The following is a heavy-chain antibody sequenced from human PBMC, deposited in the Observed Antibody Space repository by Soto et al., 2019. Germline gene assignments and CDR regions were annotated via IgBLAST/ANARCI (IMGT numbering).Heavy chain of an antibody. D-gene: IGHD3-3*01. CDR1: GFTFSSYA. CDR2: ISYDGSNK. V-gene: IGHV3-30-3*01. CDR3: ARARGITIFGVVIIGSNWFDP. J-gene: IGHJ5*02. Sequence: PGGSLRLSCAASGFTFSSYAMHWVRQAAGKGLEWVAVISYDGSNKYYADSVKGRFTISRDNSKNTLYLQMNSLRAEDTAVYYCARARGITIFGVVIIGSNWFDPWGQGTLVTVSS.